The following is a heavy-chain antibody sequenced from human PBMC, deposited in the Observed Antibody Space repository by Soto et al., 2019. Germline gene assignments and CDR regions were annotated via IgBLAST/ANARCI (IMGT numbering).Heavy chain of an antibody. CDR1: GFTFSSYA. CDR2: ISSSGGST. V-gene: IGHV3-64D*08. J-gene: IGHJ5*02. D-gene: IGHD2-2*01. CDR3: VKGYCSSTSCQYNWFDP. Sequence: PGGSLTLSCSASGFTFSSYAMHWVRQAPGKGLEYVSAISSSGGSTYYAASEKGRSTISRDNSRETLYLQMSSLRAEDTAVYYCVKGYCSSTSCQYNWFDPWGQGTLVTVSS.